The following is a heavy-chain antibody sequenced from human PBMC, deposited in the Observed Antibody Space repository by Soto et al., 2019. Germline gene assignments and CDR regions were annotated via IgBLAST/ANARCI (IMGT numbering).Heavy chain of an antibody. V-gene: IGHV4-34*01. CDR1: GGFVSSGSYY. J-gene: IGHJ3*02. D-gene: IGHD1-1*01. Sequence: QVQLQQWGAGLLKPSETLSLTCAVYGGFVSSGSYYWSWIRQPPGKGLEWIGEMSHSGGTHFNPSLKGRVTISVDTSKNPFSLKMSSVTAADTALYYCARVERGTATTVVDAFDIWGPGTMVTVSS. CDR3: ARVERGTATTVVDAFDI. CDR2: MSHSGGT.